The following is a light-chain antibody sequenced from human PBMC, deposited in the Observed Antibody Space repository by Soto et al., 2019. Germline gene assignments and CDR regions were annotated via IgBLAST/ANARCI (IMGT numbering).Light chain of an antibody. CDR1: QNIYTY. CDR3: QQNYSTRT. CDR2: AAS. V-gene: IGKV1-39*01. J-gene: IGKJ1*01. Sequence: DLQMTQSPSSLSASVGDRVTIACRASQNIYTYLNWYQQRPGKAPKVLIYAASSLQSGVPSRFSGRGSGTDFTLTISSLQPEDFATYYCQQNYSTRTFGQGTKVEIK.